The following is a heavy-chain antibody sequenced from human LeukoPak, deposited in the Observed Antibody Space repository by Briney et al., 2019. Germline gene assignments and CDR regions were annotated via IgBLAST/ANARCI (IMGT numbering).Heavy chain of an antibody. CDR1: GASISTGDYY. V-gene: IGHV4-30-4*08. J-gene: IGHJ5*02. D-gene: IGHD3-10*01. CDR3: ARDYYHGFSTYRP. Sequence: SETLSLTCTVSGASISTGDYYYSRIRQPPGKGLEWIGYVYNTGGTHYNPSLKSRVTISVDRSMNQFSLELTSVTAADTAVYYCARDYYHGFSTYRPWGQGTLVTVPS. CDR2: VYNTGGT.